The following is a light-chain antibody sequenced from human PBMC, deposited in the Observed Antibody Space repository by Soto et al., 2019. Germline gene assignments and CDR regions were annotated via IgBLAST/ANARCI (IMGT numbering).Light chain of an antibody. Sequence: QSVLTQPPSVSVAPGQRVTISCTGSSSNIGGTYDVHWYQQLPGTAPKLLIYANTNRPSGVPDRFSGSKSGTSASLAITGLQAEDEADYYCQSYDSSLSGYVFGTGTKVTVL. CDR1: SSNIGGTYD. J-gene: IGLJ1*01. CDR3: QSYDSSLSGYV. V-gene: IGLV1-40*01. CDR2: ANT.